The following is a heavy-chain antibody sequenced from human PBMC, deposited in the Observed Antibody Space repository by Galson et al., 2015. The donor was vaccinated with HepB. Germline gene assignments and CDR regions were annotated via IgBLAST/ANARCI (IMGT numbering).Heavy chain of an antibody. Sequence: SVKVSCKASGGTFSSYAISWVRQAPGQGLEWMGGIIPIFGTANYAQKFQGRVTITADESTSTAYMELSSLRSEDTAVYYCARDVGDGDLRQHFDYWGQGTLVTVSS. J-gene: IGHJ4*02. CDR3: ARDVGDGDLRQHFDY. D-gene: IGHD4-17*01. V-gene: IGHV1-69*13. CDR2: IIPIFGTA. CDR1: GGTFSSYA.